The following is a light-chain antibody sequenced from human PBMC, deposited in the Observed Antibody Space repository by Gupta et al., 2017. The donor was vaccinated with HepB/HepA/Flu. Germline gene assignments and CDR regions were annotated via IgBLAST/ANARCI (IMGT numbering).Light chain of an antibody. CDR2: EAS. V-gene: IGKV1-5*03. CDR1: QNIGTW. Sequence: DILMTQSPSSLSASVGDRVTITCRVSQNIGTWLAWYQQKPGKAPKLLIYEASSSQSGVPSSFSGSGSGTEFTLTIDSLQPDDFATYYCQQYNDYWRLTFGGGTKVDIK. J-gene: IGKJ4*01. CDR3: QQYNDYWRLT.